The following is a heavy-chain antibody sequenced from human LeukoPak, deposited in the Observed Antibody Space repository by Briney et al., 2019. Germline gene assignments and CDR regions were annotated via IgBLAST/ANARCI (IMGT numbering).Heavy chain of an antibody. D-gene: IGHD1-26*01. CDR1: GFTFSDYD. J-gene: IGHJ4*02. CDR3: ARELPQYDY. CDR2: ISRRSSST. Sequence: GGSLRLSCVASGFTFSDYDMSWIRQAPGKGLEWVSYISRRSSSTYYADSVKGRFTISRDSAKNSLYLQMNSLRAEDTAVYYCARELPQYDYWGQGTLVTVSS. V-gene: IGHV3-11*06.